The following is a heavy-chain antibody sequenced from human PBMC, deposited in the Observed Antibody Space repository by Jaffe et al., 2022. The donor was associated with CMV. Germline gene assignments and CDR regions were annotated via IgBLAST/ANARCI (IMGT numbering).Heavy chain of an antibody. CDR3: AQAGPASIYCNMTRCYTNYYYAMEV. D-gene: IGHD2-2*02. Sequence: EVQLLESGGGLVQPGGSLRLSCAASGFTFSSYAMSWVRQAPGKGLEWVSGVSGSGGSTYYADSVKGRFTISRDNSKNTLNLQMNSLRVEDTAVYFCAQAGPASIYCNMTRCYTNYYYAMEVWGQGTTVTVSS. V-gene: IGHV3-23*01. CDR2: VSGSGGST. CDR1: GFTFSSYA. J-gene: IGHJ6*02.